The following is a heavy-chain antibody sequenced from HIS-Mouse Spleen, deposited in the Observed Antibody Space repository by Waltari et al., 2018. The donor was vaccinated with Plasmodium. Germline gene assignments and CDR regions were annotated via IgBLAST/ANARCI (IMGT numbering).Heavy chain of an antibody. J-gene: IGHJ3*02. V-gene: IGHV1-18*01. Sequence: QVQLVQSGAEVKKPGASVKVSCKASAYTFIRYGISWVRKAPGQGLEWVGWVSASNGNTKSAQQLQGRVSMTTATSTSTAYMELGGLRSDDTALYYCARGSAGDAFDIWGQGTMVTVSS. D-gene: IGHD6-19*01. CDR2: VSASNGNT. CDR3: ARGSAGDAFDI. CDR1: AYTFIRYG.